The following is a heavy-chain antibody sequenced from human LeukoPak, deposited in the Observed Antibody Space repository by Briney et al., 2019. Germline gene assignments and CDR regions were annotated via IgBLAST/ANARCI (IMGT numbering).Heavy chain of an antibody. Sequence: PSETLSLTCTVSGGSISSYYWSWIRQPPGKGLEWIGYVFNSGRTNLSPSLRSRATMSVDTSKNQFSLKLSSLTAADTAVYYCAGRQHIVVVTATRGSFDMWGQGTMVTVSS. CDR3: AGRQHIVVVTATRGSFDM. CDR2: VFNSGRT. D-gene: IGHD2-21*02. CDR1: GGSISSYY. V-gene: IGHV4-59*01. J-gene: IGHJ3*02.